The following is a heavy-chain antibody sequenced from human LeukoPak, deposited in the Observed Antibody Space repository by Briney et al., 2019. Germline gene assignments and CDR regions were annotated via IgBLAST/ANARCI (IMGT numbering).Heavy chain of an antibody. D-gene: IGHD4-17*01. V-gene: IGHV3-48*04. CDR3: ARDQGSRGTTKTFDY. CDR2: ISSSSSTI. Sequence: ISSSSSTIYYADSVKGRFTISRDDAKNSLYPQMNSLRAEDTAVYYCARDQGSRGTTKTFDYWGQGTLVTVSS. J-gene: IGHJ4*02.